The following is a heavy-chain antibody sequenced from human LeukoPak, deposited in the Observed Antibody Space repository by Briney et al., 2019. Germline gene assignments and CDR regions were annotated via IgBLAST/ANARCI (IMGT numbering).Heavy chain of an antibody. J-gene: IGHJ4*02. CDR1: GFTFSNYW. D-gene: IGHD2-21*01. V-gene: IGHV3-7*01. Sequence: GGSLRLSCAASGFTFSNYWMSWVRQAPGKGLEYVANIKQDGSETYYVDSVKGRFTISRDNAKSSLYLQMNSLRVEDTAVYYCARDQGIMFFDNWCQGTLVTVSS. CDR2: IKQDGSET. CDR3: ARDQGIMFFDN.